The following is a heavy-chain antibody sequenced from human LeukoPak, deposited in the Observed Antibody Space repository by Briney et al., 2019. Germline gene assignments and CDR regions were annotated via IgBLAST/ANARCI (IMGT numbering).Heavy chain of an antibody. V-gene: IGHV4-39*02. D-gene: IGHD1-26*01. CDR2: IYYSGST. J-gene: IGHJ5*02. CDR1: GGSISSHYY. Sequence: SETLSLTCTVSGGSISSHYYWIWIRQPPGKGLEWIGSIYYSGSTYYNPSLKSRVTISVDTSKNQFSLKLSSLTAAETAVYYCARDRSYIWFDPWGQGTLVTVSS. CDR3: ARDRSYIWFDP.